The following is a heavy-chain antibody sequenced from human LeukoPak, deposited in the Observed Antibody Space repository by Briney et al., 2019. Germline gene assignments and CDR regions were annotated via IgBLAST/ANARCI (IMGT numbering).Heavy chain of an antibody. J-gene: IGHJ6*03. CDR3: AKDGAIASVGWYYYMDV. Sequence: GGSLRLSCAASGFTVSSNYMSWVRQAPGKGLEWVSVIYSGGSTYYADSVKGRFTISRDNSKNALSLEMHSLRAEDTAVYYCAKDGAIASVGWYYYMDVWGKGTTITVSS. CDR1: GFTVSSNY. D-gene: IGHD6-13*01. CDR2: IYSGGST. V-gene: IGHV3-53*01.